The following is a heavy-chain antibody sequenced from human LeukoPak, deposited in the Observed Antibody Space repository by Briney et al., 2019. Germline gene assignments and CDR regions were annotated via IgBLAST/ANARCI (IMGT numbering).Heavy chain of an antibody. Sequence: GGSLRLSCATSGFSFRNYWMSWVRQAPGKGLEWVANIKPDGSEKNYVDSVKGRFAISRDNAKNSLDLEMNSLRAEDAAVYYCARGERNDAVHPHWGQGTLVTVSS. V-gene: IGHV3-7*04. CDR2: IKPDGSEK. D-gene: IGHD1-1*01. J-gene: IGHJ4*02. CDR1: GFSFRNYW. CDR3: ARGERNDAVHPH.